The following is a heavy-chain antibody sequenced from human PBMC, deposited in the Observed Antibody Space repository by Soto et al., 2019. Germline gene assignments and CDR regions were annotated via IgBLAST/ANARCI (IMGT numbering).Heavy chain of an antibody. CDR2: IERDDDDK. CDR1: GFSITSPGMS. Sequence: GSGPTLVNPTETLTLTCTFSGFSITSPGMSVSWIRQPPGRALEWLALIERDDDDKYYSTSLKTRLTISKDTRKNQVVLTMANIDPADTATYYCARSIRGPRKFNGMDVWGQGTTVTV. CDR3: ARSIRGPRKFNGMDV. V-gene: IGHV2-70*13. J-gene: IGHJ6*02. D-gene: IGHD1-20*01.